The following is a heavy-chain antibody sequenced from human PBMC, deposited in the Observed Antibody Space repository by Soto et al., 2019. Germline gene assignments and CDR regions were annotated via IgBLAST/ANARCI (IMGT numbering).Heavy chain of an antibody. D-gene: IGHD3-3*01. J-gene: IGHJ6*02. CDR2: IIPIFGTA. CDR3: AREGRTYYDFWSGYGMDV. Sequence: QVQLVQSGAEVKKPGSSVKVSCKASGGTFSSYAISWVRQAPGQGLEWRGGIIPIFGTANYAQKFQGRVTITADKSTSTAYMELSSLRSEDTAVYYCAREGRTYYDFWSGYGMDVWGQGTTVTVSS. CDR1: GGTFSSYA. V-gene: IGHV1-69*06.